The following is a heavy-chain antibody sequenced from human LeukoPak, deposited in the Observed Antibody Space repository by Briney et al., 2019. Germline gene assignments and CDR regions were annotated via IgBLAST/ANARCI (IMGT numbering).Heavy chain of an antibody. CDR2: FDPEDGET. D-gene: IGHD6-13*01. V-gene: IGHV1-24*01. J-gene: IGHJ6*02. Sequence: ASVKVSCKVSGYTLTELSMHWVRQAPGKGLEWMGGFDPEDGETIYAQKFQGRVTMTEDTSTDTAYMELSSLRSEDTAVYYCATDPAAGTTSHYGMDVWGQGTTVTVSS. CDR1: GYTLTELS. CDR3: ATDPAAGTTSHYGMDV.